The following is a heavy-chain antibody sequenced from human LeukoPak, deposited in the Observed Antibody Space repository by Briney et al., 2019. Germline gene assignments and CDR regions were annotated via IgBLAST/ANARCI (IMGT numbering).Heavy chain of an antibody. CDR1: GFTVSSNY. Sequence: GGSLRLSCAASGFTVSSNYMSWVRQAPGKGLEWVSVIYSGGSTYYADSVKGRFTISRDNSKNTLYLQMNSLRAEDTAVYYCATTTVTTEGDYWGQGTLVTVSS. CDR2: IYSGGST. V-gene: IGHV3-53*01. J-gene: IGHJ4*02. D-gene: IGHD4-17*01. CDR3: ATTTVTTEGDY.